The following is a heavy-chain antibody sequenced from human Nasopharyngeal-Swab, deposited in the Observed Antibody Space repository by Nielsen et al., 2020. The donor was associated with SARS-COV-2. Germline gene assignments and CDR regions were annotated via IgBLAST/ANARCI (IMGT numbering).Heavy chain of an antibody. CDR1: GFTFSSYG. CDR2: IRYDGSNK. V-gene: IGHV3-30*02. CDR3: AREGIDAFDI. J-gene: IGHJ3*02. D-gene: IGHD2/OR15-2a*01. Sequence: GGSLRLSCAASGFTFSSYGMHWVRQAPGKGLEWVAFIRYDGSNKYYADSVKGRFTISRDNSKNTLHLQMSSLRAEDTATYYCAREGIDAFDIWGQGTMVTVSS.